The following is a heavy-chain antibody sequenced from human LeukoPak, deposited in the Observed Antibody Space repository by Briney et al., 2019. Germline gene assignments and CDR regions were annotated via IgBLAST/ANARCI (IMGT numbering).Heavy chain of an antibody. D-gene: IGHD2-15*01. CDR1: GFTFSSYA. J-gene: IGHJ4*02. CDR2: ISSSSSYI. CDR3: ARDTCSGGSCYSVYDSSGYSDY. V-gene: IGHV3-21*01. Sequence: GGSLRLSCAASGFTFSSYAMSWVRQAPGKGLEWVSSISSSSSYIYYADSVKGRFTISRDNAKNSLYLQMNSLRAEDTAVYYCARDTCSGGSCYSVYDSSGYSDYWGQGTLVTVSS.